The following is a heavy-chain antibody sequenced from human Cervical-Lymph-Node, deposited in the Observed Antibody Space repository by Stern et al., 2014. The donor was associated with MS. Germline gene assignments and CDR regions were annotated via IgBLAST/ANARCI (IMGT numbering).Heavy chain of an antibody. CDR3: ARMGPVAWYALD. Sequence: QVQLQESGPGLVKPSGTLSLTCAVSGGSISTSNWWNWVRQVPGKGLEWIGEIDHSGNTNYNPSLKSRLTISVDKSKNQFSLNLSSVTAADTAVYYCARMGPVAWYALDWGQGTLVTVSS. V-gene: IGHV4-4*02. D-gene: IGHD6-13*01. J-gene: IGHJ4*02. CDR1: GGSISTSNW. CDR2: IDHSGNT.